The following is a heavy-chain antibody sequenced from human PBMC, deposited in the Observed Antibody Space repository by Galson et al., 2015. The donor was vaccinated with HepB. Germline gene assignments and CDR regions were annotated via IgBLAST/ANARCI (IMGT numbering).Heavy chain of an antibody. CDR3: ARARYCSSTSCYVYFDL. V-gene: IGHV3-74*01. CDR1: GFTFSTYW. J-gene: IGHJ2*01. CDR2: INSDGSST. Sequence: SLRLSCAASGFTFSTYWMHWVRQAPGKGLVWVSRINSDGSSTTYVDSVKGRFTISRDNAKNTLYLQLNSLRAEDTAVYYCARARYCSSTSCYVYFDLWGRGTLVTVSS. D-gene: IGHD2-2*01.